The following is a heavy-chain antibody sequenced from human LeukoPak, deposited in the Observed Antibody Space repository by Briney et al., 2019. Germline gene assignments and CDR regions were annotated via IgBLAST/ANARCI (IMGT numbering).Heavy chain of an antibody. CDR3: ATAYCSSTSCYRFPVD. Sequence: ASVTVSCTVSGYTLTELSMHWVRQAPGKGLEWMGGFDPEDGETIYAQKFQGRVTMTEDTSTDTAYMELSSLRSEDTAVYYCATAYCSSTSCYRFPVDWGQGTLVTVSS. CDR2: FDPEDGET. D-gene: IGHD2-2*01. CDR1: GYTLTELS. J-gene: IGHJ4*02. V-gene: IGHV1-24*01.